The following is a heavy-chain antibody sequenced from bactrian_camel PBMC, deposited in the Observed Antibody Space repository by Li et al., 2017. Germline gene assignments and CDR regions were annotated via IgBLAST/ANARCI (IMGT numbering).Heavy chain of an antibody. CDR2: IGSGGDT. Sequence: VQLVESGGGLVQPGGSLRLSCAASGFTFTSYGMSWVRQAPGKGLEWVSGIGSGGDTYYADSVKGRFTISRDNAKNTVYLQLNSLKTEDMAMYYCAKHVDRWLVGDWGQGTQVTVS. D-gene: IGHD1*01. CDR1: GFTFTSYG. CDR3: AKHVDRWLVGD. J-gene: IGHJ4*01. V-gene: IGHV3S40*01.